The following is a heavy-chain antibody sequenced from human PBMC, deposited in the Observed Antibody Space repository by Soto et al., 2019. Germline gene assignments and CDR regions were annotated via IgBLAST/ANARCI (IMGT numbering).Heavy chain of an antibody. Sequence: SETLSLTCTVSGGSISSYYWNWIRQPPGKGLEWIGYLFHSGTPNYNPSLKSRVTISRDTSENRFSLKLNSVTAADTAVYYCARANTSPWYFDYWGQGVLVTVSS. V-gene: IGHV4-59*01. J-gene: IGHJ4*02. CDR1: GGSISSYY. CDR3: ARANTSPWYFDY. D-gene: IGHD3-16*01. CDR2: LFHSGTP.